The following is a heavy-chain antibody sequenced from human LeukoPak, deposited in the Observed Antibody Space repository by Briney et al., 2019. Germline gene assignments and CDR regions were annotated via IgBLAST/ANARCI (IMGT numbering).Heavy chain of an antibody. Sequence: GGSLRLSCSASGFTFSSYAMHWVRQAPGKGLEWVAVIWYDGTNKYYADSVKGRFTISRDNSKNTLYLQMNSLRAEDTAVYYCARDREVGYYYDSSGYSSFNYWGQGTLVTVSS. CDR2: IWYDGTNK. CDR3: ARDREVGYYYDSSGYSSFNY. J-gene: IGHJ4*02. V-gene: IGHV3-33*08. CDR1: GFTFSSYA. D-gene: IGHD3-22*01.